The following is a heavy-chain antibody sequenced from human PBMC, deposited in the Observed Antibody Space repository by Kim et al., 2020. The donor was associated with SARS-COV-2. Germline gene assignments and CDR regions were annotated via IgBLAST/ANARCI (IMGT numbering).Heavy chain of an antibody. CDR3: ARDRYEAVLRSPEPFDY. D-gene: IGHD3-3*01. J-gene: IGHJ4*02. Sequence: ASVKVSCKASGYTFISYGITWVRQAPGQGLEWMGWIGAYNGNTNYAQKFQGRVTVTADTSTSTAYMELRSLRSDDTAVYYCARDRYEAVLRSPEPFDYWGQGTLVTVSS. CDR1: GYTFISYG. CDR2: IGAYNGNT. V-gene: IGHV1-18*01.